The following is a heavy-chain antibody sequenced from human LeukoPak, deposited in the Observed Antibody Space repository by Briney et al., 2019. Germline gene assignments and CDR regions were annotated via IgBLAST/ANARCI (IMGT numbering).Heavy chain of an antibody. CDR3: AKKPTPRIVGAHYYFDY. J-gene: IGHJ4*02. V-gene: IGHV3-23*01. CDR2: TSGSGGSP. CDR1: GFTFSSYA. Sequence: GGSLRLSCAASGFTFSSYAMSWVRQVPGKGLEWVPATSGSGGSPYYADSVKGRFTISRDNSKNTLYLQMNSLRAEDTAIYYCAKKPTPRIVGAHYYFDYWGQGTLVTVSS. D-gene: IGHD1-26*01.